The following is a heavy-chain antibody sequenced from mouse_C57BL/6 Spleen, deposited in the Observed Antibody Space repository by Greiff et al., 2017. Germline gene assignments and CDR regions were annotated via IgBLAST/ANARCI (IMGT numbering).Heavy chain of an antibody. CDR1: GFTFSDYY. Sequence: EVQVVESEGGLVQPGSSMTLSCTASGFTFSDYYMAWVRQVPEKGLEWVANINDDGSSTYYLDSLKSRFIISRDNAKNILYLQMSRLKSEDTATYYCARDYYRGYWYFDVWGTGTTVTVSS. CDR2: INDDGSST. V-gene: IGHV5-16*01. J-gene: IGHJ1*03. D-gene: IGHD2-14*01. CDR3: ARDYYRGYWYFDV.